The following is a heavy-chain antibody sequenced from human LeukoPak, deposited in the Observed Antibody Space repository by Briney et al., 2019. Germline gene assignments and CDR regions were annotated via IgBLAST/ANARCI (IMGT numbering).Heavy chain of an antibody. D-gene: IGHD6-19*01. CDR2: ISSSSSYI. Sequence: GGSLRLSCAASGFTFSSYSMNWVRQAPGKGLEWVSSISSSSSYIYYADPVKGRFTISRDNAKNSLYLQMNSLRAEDTAVYYCARDSSSGWYSFDYWGQGTLVTVSS. V-gene: IGHV3-21*01. CDR3: ARDSSSGWYSFDY. CDR1: GFTFSSYS. J-gene: IGHJ4*02.